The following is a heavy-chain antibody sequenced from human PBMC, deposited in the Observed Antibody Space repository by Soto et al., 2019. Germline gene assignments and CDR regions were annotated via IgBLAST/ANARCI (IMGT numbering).Heavy chain of an antibody. CDR3: ARSVAVPGAHIDY. Sequence: LSLTCSVSGGSISGSYWSWIRQSPGKGLEWLGYVYYTGSTNYSPSLRSRVSISVDTSKNEFSLRLSSVTAADTAVYFCARSVAVPGAHIDYWGQGTQVTVSP. CDR2: VYYTGST. D-gene: IGHD6-19*01. J-gene: IGHJ4*02. CDR1: GGSISGSY. V-gene: IGHV4-59*01.